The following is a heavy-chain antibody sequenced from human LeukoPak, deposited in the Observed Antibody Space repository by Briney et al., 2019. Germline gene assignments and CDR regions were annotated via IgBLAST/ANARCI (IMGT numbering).Heavy chain of an antibody. V-gene: IGHV4-39*01. CDR2: IFYSGES. CDR3: ARLGDVEVNGGTLDY. CDR1: GGFISGNYY. J-gene: IGHJ4*02. Sequence: SETLSLTCTVSGGFISGNYYWGWIRQPPGKGLEWIASIFYSGESNKSPSLKNRVTVSVDTSKNQFFLKLTSVTVADTAVYFCARLGDVEVNGGTLDYWGRGTLVTVSS. D-gene: IGHD3-16*01.